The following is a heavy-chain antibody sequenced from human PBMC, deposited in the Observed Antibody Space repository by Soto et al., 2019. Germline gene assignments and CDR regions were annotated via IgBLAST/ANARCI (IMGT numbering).Heavy chain of an antibody. CDR3: ARDRALWSGYYSNDAFDI. J-gene: IGHJ3*02. Sequence: GGSLRLSCAASGFTFSSYSMNWVRQAPGKGLEWVSYISSSSSTIYYADSVKGRFTISRDNAKNSLYLQMNSLRDEDTAVYYCARDRALWSGYYSNDAFDIWGQGTMVTVSS. D-gene: IGHD3-3*01. V-gene: IGHV3-48*02. CDR1: GFTFSSYS. CDR2: ISSSSSTI.